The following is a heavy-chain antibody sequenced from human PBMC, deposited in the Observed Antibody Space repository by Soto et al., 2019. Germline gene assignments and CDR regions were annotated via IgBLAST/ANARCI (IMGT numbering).Heavy chain of an antibody. V-gene: IGHV1-69*06. CDR3: ARGSGMIVVVSPFDY. J-gene: IGHJ4*02. CDR1: GGTFSIYA. D-gene: IGHD3-22*01. Sequence: SVKVSCKASGGTFSIYAISCVRQAPVQGLEWMGGIIPIFGTANYAQKFQGRVTITADKSTSTAYMELSSLRSEDTAVYYCARGSGMIVVVSPFDYWGQGTLVTVS. CDR2: IIPIFGTA.